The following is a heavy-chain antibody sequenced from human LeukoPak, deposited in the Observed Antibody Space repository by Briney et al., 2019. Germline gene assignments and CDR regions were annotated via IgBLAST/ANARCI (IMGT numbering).Heavy chain of an antibody. CDR3: ARLVSSSGSFDY. CDR1: GGSISSNTFY. V-gene: IGHV4-39*01. J-gene: IGHJ4*02. Sequence: PSETLSLTCTVSGGSISSNTFYWGWIRQPPGKGLERIGSIYSGGSTYYNPSLKSRVTMSVDTSKNQFSLSLSSVTASDTAVYYCARLVSSSGSFDYWGQGTLVTVSS. D-gene: IGHD6-19*01. CDR2: IYSGGST.